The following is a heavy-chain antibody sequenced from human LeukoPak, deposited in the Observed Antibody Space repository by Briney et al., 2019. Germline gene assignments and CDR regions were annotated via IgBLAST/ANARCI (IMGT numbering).Heavy chain of an antibody. CDR1: GYSFTSNY. D-gene: IGHD2-21*02. J-gene: IGHJ6*02. CDR3: ATGRCGGDCYSLVYYYYGMDV. CDR2: IYPRDGST. Sequence: ASVKVSCKASGYSFTSNYIHWVRQAPGQGLEWMGMIYPRDGSTSYAQKCQGRVTITADESTSTAYMELSSLRSEDTAVYYCATGRCGGDCYSLVYYYYGMDVWGQGTTVTVSS. V-gene: IGHV1-46*01.